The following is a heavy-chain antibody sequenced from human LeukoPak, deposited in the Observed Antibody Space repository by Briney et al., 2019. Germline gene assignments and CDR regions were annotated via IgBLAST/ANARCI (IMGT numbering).Heavy chain of an antibody. V-gene: IGHV4-4*02. CDR1: GGSIITTNW. D-gene: IGHD1-26*01. CDR3: TRESGAFSPFGF. CDR2: VHLNGAT. Sequence: SGSLSLTCGVSGGSIITTNWWSWVRQPPGKGLEWIGEVHLNGATNYNPSLESRVSMSIDKSKNQLSLKLSSVTAADTATYYCTRESGAFSPFGFWGQGTLVTVSS. J-gene: IGHJ4*02.